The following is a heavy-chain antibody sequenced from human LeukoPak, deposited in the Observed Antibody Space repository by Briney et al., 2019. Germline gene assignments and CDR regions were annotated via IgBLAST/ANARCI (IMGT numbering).Heavy chain of an antibody. D-gene: IGHD6-13*01. V-gene: IGHV3-30*02. CDR3: AKDSSPLIAAAGPYYFDY. CDR1: GVTFSNNG. Sequence: PGGSLRLSCAASGVTFSNNGMHWGRQAPAKGLEWVKFIHYDGSNKYYADSVEGRFTISRDNSKNTLYLQMNSLRAEDTAVYYCAKDSSPLIAAAGPYYFDYWGQGTLVTVSS. CDR2: IHYDGSNK. J-gene: IGHJ4*02.